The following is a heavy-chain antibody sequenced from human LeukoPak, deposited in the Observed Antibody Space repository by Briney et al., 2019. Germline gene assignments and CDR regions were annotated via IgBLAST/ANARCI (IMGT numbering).Heavy chain of an antibody. CDR2: ISWNGGSI. D-gene: IGHD3-3*01. CDR1: GFTFDDYA. CDR3: VREAYDFWSGNSYYFDH. V-gene: IGHV3-9*01. Sequence: GGSLRLSCAASGFTFDDYAMQWFRQAPGKGLEWVSGISWNGGSIAYADSVKGRFTISRDNAKNSLFLQMNSLRAEDTAVYYCVREAYDFWSGNSYYFDHWGQGTQVTVSS. J-gene: IGHJ4*02.